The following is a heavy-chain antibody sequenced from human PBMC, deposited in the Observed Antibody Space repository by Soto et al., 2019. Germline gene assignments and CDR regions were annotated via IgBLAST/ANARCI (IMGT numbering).Heavy chain of an antibody. D-gene: IGHD3-22*01. J-gene: IGHJ1*01. CDR2: ISGSGIRT. V-gene: IGHV3-23*01. CDR1: GFTFSNYA. CDR3: AKDTGNSGYPSPEYFQH. Sequence: EVQLLESGGGLVQPGGSLRLSCAASGFTFSNYAMSWVRQAPGKGLEWVSAISGSGIRTYYAASVKGRFTISRDNSKNTLSLEMNSLRAEDTAVYYCAKDTGNSGYPSPEYFQHWGQGTLVTVSS.